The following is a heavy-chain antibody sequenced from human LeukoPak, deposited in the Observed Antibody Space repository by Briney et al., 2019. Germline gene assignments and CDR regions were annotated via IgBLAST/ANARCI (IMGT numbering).Heavy chain of an antibody. CDR2: ISAYNGNT. CDR1: GYTFTGYY. CDR3: ARATVTTNWFDP. V-gene: IGHV1-18*04. D-gene: IGHD4-17*01. Sequence: ASVKVSCKASGYTFTGYYMHWVRQAPGQGLEWMGWISAYNGNTNYAQKLQGRVTMTTDTSTSTAYMELRSLRSDDTAVYYCARATVTTNWFDPWGQGTLVTVSS. J-gene: IGHJ5*02.